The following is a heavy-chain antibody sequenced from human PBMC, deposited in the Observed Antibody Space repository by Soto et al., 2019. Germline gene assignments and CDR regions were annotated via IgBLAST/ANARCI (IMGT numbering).Heavy chain of an antibody. D-gene: IGHD6-6*01. CDR2: IYHSGRT. J-gene: IGHJ4*02. Sequence: PPETLCVTCTVSGGSVNRDNYYWSWIRQPPGKGLEWIGYIYHSGRTSYNPSLETRVTISVDTSRNQFSMRPSSVTAADTAVFYCAREYSNSPEAFDLWGQGALVTVS. CDR1: GGSVNRDNYY. V-gene: IGHV4-61*01. CDR3: AREYSNSPEAFDL.